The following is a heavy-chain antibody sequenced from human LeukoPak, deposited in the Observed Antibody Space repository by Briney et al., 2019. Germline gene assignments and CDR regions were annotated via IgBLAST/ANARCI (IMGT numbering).Heavy chain of an antibody. CDR1: GASISLSPFY. CDR2: IYYSGST. V-gene: IGHV4-39*01. D-gene: IGHD3-16*01. Sequence: SDTLSLTCTVSGASISLSPFYWGWGPQAPGKGLDWIGSIYYSGSTYYKSSLRSRVTISLDPSQNQFSLRLTSVTAADTAVYYCAKSGGYGLIDYWGKGTLVTVSS. J-gene: IGHJ4*02. CDR3: AKSGGYGLIDY.